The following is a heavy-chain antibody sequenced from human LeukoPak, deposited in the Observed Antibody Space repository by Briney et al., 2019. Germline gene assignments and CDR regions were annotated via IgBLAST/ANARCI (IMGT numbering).Heavy chain of an antibody. D-gene: IGHD3-22*01. Sequence: ASVKVSCKASGYTFTGYYMHWVRQAPGQGLGWMGWINPNSGGTNYAQKFQGRVTMTRDTSISTAYMELSRLRSDDTAVYYCAREGPSSGQPFDYWGQGTLVTVSS. CDR1: GYTFTGYY. V-gene: IGHV1-2*02. CDR3: AREGPSSGQPFDY. CDR2: INPNSGGT. J-gene: IGHJ4*02.